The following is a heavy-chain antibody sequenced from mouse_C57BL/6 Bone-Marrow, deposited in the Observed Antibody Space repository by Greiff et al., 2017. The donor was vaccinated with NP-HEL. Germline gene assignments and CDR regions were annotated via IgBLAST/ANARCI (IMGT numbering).Heavy chain of an antibody. Sequence: VQLKQSGAELVRPGASVKLSCTASGFNITDDYMHWVKQRPEQGLEWIGWIDPENGDTEYASKFQGKATITADTSSNTAYLQLSSLTSEDTAVYYCTTPVKGDYWGQGTTLTVSS. V-gene: IGHV14-4*01. D-gene: IGHD2-12*01. CDR3: TTPVKGDY. CDR1: GFNITDDY. J-gene: IGHJ2*01. CDR2: IDPENGDT.